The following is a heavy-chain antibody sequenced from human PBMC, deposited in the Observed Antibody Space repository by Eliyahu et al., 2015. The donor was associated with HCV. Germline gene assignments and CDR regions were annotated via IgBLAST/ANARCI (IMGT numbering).Heavy chain of an antibody. CDR3: TTGAPGGFDYYLDV. D-gene: IGHD3-10*01. CDR1: XXTFSXXX. V-gene: IGHV3-15*01. CDR2: IKSKTDGGTT. Sequence: EVQLVESGGGLVKPGGSLRLSCAASXXTFSXXXXSWVRXAXGXGLEWIGRIKSKTDGGTTDYXAPVKGRFTISRDDSKSTLYLQMNSLKTEDTAVYYCTTGAPGGFDYYLDVWGQGTTDTVSS. J-gene: IGHJ6*03.